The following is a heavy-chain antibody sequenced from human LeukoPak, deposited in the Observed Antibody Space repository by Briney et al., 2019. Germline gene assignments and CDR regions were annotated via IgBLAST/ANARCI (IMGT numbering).Heavy chain of an antibody. CDR2: ISNDGSDK. J-gene: IGHJ2*01. CDR1: GFTFSNYW. V-gene: IGHV3-30*03. CDR3: ARRWYFDL. Sequence: GGSLRLSCAASGFTFSNYWMSWVRQAPGKGLEWVAVISNDGSDKYYADSVKGRFTISRDNSKSTLYLQMNSLRTEDTAVYYCARRWYFDLWGRGTLVTVSS.